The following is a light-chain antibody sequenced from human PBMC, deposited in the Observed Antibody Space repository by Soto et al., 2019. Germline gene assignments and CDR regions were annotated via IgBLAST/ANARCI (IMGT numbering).Light chain of an antibody. Sequence: IVMTQSPLSLPVTPGEPASISCRSSHNLLHSNGYNYLSWYLQRPGQSPQLLIYLGSNRASGVPDGFSGSASGTDFTLTISRVEAEDVGVYYCMESLQSPFAFGPGTKVDI. CDR2: LGS. V-gene: IGKV2-28*01. CDR3: MESLQSPFA. J-gene: IGKJ3*01. CDR1: HNLLHSNGYNY.